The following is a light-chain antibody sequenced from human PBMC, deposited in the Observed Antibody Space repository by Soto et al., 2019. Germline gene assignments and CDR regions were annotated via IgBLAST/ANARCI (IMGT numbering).Light chain of an antibody. V-gene: IGKV3-11*01. Sequence: IVLTQSPATLSLSPGERATLSCRASQSVRTYLAWYQQKPGQAPRLLIYDASNRATGIPARFSGSGSGTDFTLTISSLEPEDLAIYYCQQRSDWAITFGQGTRLEIK. J-gene: IGKJ5*01. CDR3: QQRSDWAIT. CDR2: DAS. CDR1: QSVRTY.